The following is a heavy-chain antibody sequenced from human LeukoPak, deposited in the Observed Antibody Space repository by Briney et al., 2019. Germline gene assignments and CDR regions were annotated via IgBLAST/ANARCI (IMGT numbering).Heavy chain of an antibody. CDR3: ARDTAMANYYYYGMDV. Sequence: GGSLRLSCAASGFTFSSYWMHWVRQAPGKGLVGVSRINSDGSSTSYADSVKGRFTISRDNAKNTLYLQMNSLRAEDTAVYYCARDTAMANYYYYGMDVWGQGTTVTVSS. V-gene: IGHV3-74*01. J-gene: IGHJ6*02. D-gene: IGHD5-18*01. CDR2: INSDGSST. CDR1: GFTFSSYW.